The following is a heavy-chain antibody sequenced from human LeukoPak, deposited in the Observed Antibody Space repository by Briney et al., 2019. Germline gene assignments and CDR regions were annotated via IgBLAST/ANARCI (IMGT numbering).Heavy chain of an antibody. V-gene: IGHV3-23*01. CDR2: SSGGST. CDR1: GFTFSSYA. Sequence: GGSLRLSCAASGFTFSSYAMSWVRQAPGKGLEWVSASSGGSTYYADSVKGRFTISRDNSKNTLYLQMNSLRAEDTAVYYCAKDLLYSDVWGSYRPNPLDYWGQGTLVTVSS. D-gene: IGHD3-16*02. CDR3: AKDLLYSDVWGSYRPNPLDY. J-gene: IGHJ4*02.